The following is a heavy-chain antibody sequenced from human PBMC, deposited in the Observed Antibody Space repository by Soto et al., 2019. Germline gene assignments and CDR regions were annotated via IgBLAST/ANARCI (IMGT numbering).Heavy chain of an antibody. CDR1: GFTFSGSA. V-gene: IGHV3-73*02. J-gene: IGHJ6*02. CDR2: IRSKAINYAT. CDR3: TNPQVYYGMDV. Sequence: EVQLVESGGGLVQPGGFLKLSCAASGFTFSGSAVHWVRQASGKGLEWVGRIRSKAINYATAYAASVQGRFTIFRDDLKNTAYLQMNSLKTEDTAVYYCTNPQVYYGMDVWGQGTTVTVSS.